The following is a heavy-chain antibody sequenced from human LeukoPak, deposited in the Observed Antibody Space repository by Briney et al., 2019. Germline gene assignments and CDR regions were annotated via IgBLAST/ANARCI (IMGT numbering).Heavy chain of an antibody. J-gene: IGHJ4*02. CDR1: GYTLTGYY. CDR3: ARAPRYYYDSSGYYPVFDY. V-gene: IGHV1-2*02. D-gene: IGHD3-22*01. Sequence: AASVKVSCKASGYTLTGYYMHWVRQAPGQGLEWMGWINPNSGGTNYAQKFQGRVTMTRDTSISTAYMELSRLRSDDTAVYYCARAPRYYYDSSGYYPVFDYWGQGTLVTVSS. CDR2: INPNSGGT.